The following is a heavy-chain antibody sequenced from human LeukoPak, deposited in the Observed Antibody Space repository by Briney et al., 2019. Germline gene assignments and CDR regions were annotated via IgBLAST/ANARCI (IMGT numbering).Heavy chain of an antibody. CDR2: IYYSGST. D-gene: IGHD5-12*01. Sequence: PSETLSLTCTVSGGSISSGDYYWSWMRQPPGKGLEWIGYIYYSGSTYYNPSLKSRVTISVDTSKNQFSLKLSSVTAADTAVYYCARDRGRNSGYDLFDYWGQGTLVSVSS. V-gene: IGHV4-30-4*01. CDR3: ARDRGRNSGYDLFDY. J-gene: IGHJ4*02. CDR1: GGSISSGDYY.